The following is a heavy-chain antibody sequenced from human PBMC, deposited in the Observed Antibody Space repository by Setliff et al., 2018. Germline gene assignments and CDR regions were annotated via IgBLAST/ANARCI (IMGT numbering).Heavy chain of an antibody. J-gene: IGHJ4*02. D-gene: IGHD3-22*01. CDR2: INTGGGSS. CDR3: ARINFYVSSGYYYAPDY. CDR1: GYSFTTYY. V-gene: IGHV1-46*01. Sequence: ASVKVSCKASGYSFTTYYMHWVRQAPGQGLEWMGTINTGGGSSSYTEKFQGRVTVTTDTSTGTAYMELGSLTSDDTAIYYCARINFYVSSGYYYAPDYWGPGTLVTVSS.